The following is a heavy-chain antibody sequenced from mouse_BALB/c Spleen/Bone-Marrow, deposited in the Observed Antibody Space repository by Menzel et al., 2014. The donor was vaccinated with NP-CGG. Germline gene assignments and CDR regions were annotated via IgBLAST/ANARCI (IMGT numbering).Heavy chain of an antibody. J-gene: IGHJ2*01. V-gene: IGHV1-54*01. CDR1: GYAFTDYL. D-gene: IGHD2-3*01. CDR3: ARYDGYFDY. Sequence: QVQLKQSGAELVRPGTSVKVSCKASGYAFTDYLMEWLKQRPGQGLEWIGVINSGSGSTNYNEKFKDKATLTADKSSSTAYMQLSSLTSDDSAVYFCARYDGYFDYWGQGTTLTVSS. CDR2: INSGSGST.